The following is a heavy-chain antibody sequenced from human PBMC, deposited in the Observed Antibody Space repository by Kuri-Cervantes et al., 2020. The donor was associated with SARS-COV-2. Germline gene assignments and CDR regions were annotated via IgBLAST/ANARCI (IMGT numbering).Heavy chain of an antibody. Sequence: GGSLRLSCAASGFTFDDYAMHWVRRAPGKGLEWVSLISGDGGSTYYADSVKGRFTISRDNSKNTLYLQMNSLRAEDTAVYYCAKENSYSSGWDYFDYWGQGTLVTVSS. CDR3: AKENSYSSGWDYFDY. CDR2: ISGDGGST. CDR1: GFTFDDYA. D-gene: IGHD6-19*01. J-gene: IGHJ4*02. V-gene: IGHV3-43*02.